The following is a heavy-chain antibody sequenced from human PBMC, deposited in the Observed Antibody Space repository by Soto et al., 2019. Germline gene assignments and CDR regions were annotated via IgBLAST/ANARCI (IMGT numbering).Heavy chain of an antibody. V-gene: IGHV4-30-4*01. D-gene: IGHD2-15*01. Sequence: QVQLQESGPGLVKPSLTLSLTCTVSGGSISSGDYYWSWIRQPPGKGLEWIGYIYYSGSTYYNPPLKXPXTXXVDTSKTQCSLKVSSVTAADTAVYSCASGNTPLDYWGQGTLVTVSS. J-gene: IGHJ4*02. CDR1: GGSISSGDYY. CDR2: IYYSGST. CDR3: ASGNTPLDY.